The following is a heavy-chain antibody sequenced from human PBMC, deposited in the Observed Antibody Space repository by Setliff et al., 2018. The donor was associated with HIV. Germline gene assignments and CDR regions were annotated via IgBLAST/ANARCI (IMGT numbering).Heavy chain of an antibody. CDR2: INPSGGST. CDR1: GYTFTSYY. J-gene: IGHJ4*02. D-gene: IGHD3-10*01. V-gene: IGHV1-46*01. Sequence: GASVKVSCKASGYTFTSYYMHWVRQAPGQGLEWMGLINPSGGSTSYAQKFQGRVTVTRDTSTNTVCMELTSLRSDDTAVYYCAREEDGEPWGQGTLVTVSS. CDR3: AREEDGEP.